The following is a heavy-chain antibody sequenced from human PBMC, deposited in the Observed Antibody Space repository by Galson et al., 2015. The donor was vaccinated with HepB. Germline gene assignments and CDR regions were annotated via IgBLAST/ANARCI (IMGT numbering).Heavy chain of an antibody. CDR1: GFTFSSYA. Sequence: SLRLSCAASGFTFSSYAMHWVRQAPGKGLEWVAVISYDGSNKYYADSVKGRFTISRDNSKNTLYPQMNSLGAEDTAVYYCARDLYGSGPSPFDFWGQGTLVTVSS. J-gene: IGHJ4*02. CDR2: ISYDGSNK. V-gene: IGHV3-30-3*01. D-gene: IGHD3-10*01. CDR3: ARDLYGSGPSPFDF.